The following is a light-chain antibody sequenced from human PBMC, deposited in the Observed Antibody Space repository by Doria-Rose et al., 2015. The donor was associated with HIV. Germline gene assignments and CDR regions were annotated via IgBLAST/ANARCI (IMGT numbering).Light chain of an antibody. CDR3: QQYDHLPRMYT. J-gene: IGKJ2*01. V-gene: IGKV1-33*01. CDR1: QDIRIY. CDR2: GAS. Sequence: RVTINCQAIQDIRIYFNWYQQKPGTAPKLLIHGASNLEPGVPSRFSGSGSGTHFTFTITSLQPEDVATYYCQQYDHLPRMYTFGQGTKLEIK.